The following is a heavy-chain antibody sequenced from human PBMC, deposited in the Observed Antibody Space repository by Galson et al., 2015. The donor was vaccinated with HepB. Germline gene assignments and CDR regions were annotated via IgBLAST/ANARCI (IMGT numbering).Heavy chain of an antibody. J-gene: IGHJ5*02. CDR2: ISTYNGNT. CDR3: ARGMTIGVDFWRGYYKTWFDA. Sequence: SVKVSCKASGYNFPTYGISWVRQAPGQGLEWMGWISTYNGNTKYAQKFQDRITMTRDTSTNTVYMELRSLRSDDAAVYSCARGMTIGVDFWRGYYKTWFDAGGQGTLVTVSS. D-gene: IGHD3-3*01. CDR1: GYNFPTYG. V-gene: IGHV1-18*01.